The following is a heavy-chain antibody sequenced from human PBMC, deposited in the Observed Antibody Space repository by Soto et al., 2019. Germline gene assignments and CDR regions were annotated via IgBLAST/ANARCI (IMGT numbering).Heavy chain of an antibody. J-gene: IGHJ1*01. CDR1: GYTFTNYV. CDR3: ARELLSLSSSGREYFQH. CDR2: INADNGKT. V-gene: IGHV1-3*01. D-gene: IGHD6-13*01. Sequence: QVQLVQSGAEVKKPGASVKVSCKASGYTFTNYVIHWVRQAPGQRLEWMGWINADNGKTKYSQKFQGRVTITRDTSASTAYRELSSLRAEDTAVYSCARELLSLSSSGREYFQHWCQGTLVTVSS.